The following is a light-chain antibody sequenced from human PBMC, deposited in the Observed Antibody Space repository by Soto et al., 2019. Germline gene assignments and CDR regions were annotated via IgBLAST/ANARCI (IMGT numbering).Light chain of an antibody. CDR1: QSISSR. CDR2: KAS. CDR3: QQYNSYPA. Sequence: DIQMTQSPSTLSASVGDRVTITCRASQSISSRLAWYQQKPGKAPKLLIYKASSLESGVPSRFSGSGSGTEFALTISSLQPDGFATYYGQQYNSYPAFGQGAKVEIK. J-gene: IGKJ1*01. V-gene: IGKV1-5*03.